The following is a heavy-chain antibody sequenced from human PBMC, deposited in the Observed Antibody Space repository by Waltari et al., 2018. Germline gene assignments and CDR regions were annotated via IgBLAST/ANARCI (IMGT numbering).Heavy chain of an antibody. CDR2: IYYSGST. CDR1: GGSISSSY. J-gene: IGHJ4*02. CDR3: ARDRPYCSGGSCYSY. Sequence: QVQLQESGPGLVKPSETLSLTCTVSGGSISSSYWSWIRQPPGKGLEWIGYIYYSGSTNYNPSLKSRVTISVDTSKNRFSLKLSSVTAADTAVYYCARDRPYCSGGSCYSYWGQGTLVTVSS. V-gene: IGHV4-59*01. D-gene: IGHD2-15*01.